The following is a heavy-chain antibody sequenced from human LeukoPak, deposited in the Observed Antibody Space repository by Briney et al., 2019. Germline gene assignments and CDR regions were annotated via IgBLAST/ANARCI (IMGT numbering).Heavy chain of an antibody. Sequence: GGSLTLSCAASGFSFSTYAMSWVRQAPGKGLEWVSASRGSGGTTYYTDSLKGRFTHSRDKSKNTLYLQMNSLRVEHTAVYYCAKEGIAGIRKYFDYWGQGTPVTVSS. J-gene: IGHJ4*02. CDR1: GFSFSTYA. V-gene: IGHV3-23*01. D-gene: IGHD6-13*01. CDR3: AKEGIAGIRKYFDY. CDR2: SRGSGGTT.